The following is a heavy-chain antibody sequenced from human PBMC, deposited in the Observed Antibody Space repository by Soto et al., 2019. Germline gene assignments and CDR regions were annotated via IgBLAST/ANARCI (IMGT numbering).Heavy chain of an antibody. J-gene: IGHJ4*02. Sequence: DVQLVESGGGLVQPGGSLRLSCAASGFTFSSDWMHWVRQVPGKGLVWVSHISGDGSQTGYAGSVKGRFTVSRDNAKNTLYLQMNSLRDEDTAVYYCARDFPYCSSASCYSYWGQGTLVTVSS. CDR1: GFTFSSDW. CDR2: ISGDGSQT. D-gene: IGHD2-2*01. V-gene: IGHV3-74*01. CDR3: ARDFPYCSSASCYSY.